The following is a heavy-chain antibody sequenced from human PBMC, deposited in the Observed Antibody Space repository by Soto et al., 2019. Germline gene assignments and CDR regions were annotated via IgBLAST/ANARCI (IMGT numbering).Heavy chain of an antibody. V-gene: IGHV4-39*01. CDR1: GGSISSSDYY. J-gene: IGHJ4*02. CDR3: VRHRAAVAGNNCYLDY. CDR2: MYYSGST. Sequence: SETLSLTCTVSGGSISSSDYYWGWIRQPPGKGLQWMGSMYYSGSTYFNPSLKSRVTISVETSKNQFSLNLSSLTAADTAIYYCVRHRAAVAGNNCYLDYCGQGTLVTVSS. D-gene: IGHD6-25*01.